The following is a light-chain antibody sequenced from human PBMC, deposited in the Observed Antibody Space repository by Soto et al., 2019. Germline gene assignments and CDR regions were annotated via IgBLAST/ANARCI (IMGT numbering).Light chain of an antibody. CDR2: GNS. CDR1: SSNIGAGYD. V-gene: IGLV1-40*01. J-gene: IGLJ1*01. CDR3: QSYDSSLSGYV. Sequence: VLTQPPSVSGAPGQRVTIYCTGSSSNIGAGYDVHWYQQLPGTAPKLLIYGNSNRPSGVPDRFSGSKSGTSASLAITGLQAEDEADYYCQSYDSSLSGYVFGTGTKVTVL.